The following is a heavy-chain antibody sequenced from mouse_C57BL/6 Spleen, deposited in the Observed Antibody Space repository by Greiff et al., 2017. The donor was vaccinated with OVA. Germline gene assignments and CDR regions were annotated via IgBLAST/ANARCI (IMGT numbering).Heavy chain of an antibody. D-gene: IGHD2-5*01. CDR3: ARPDSNYPAWFAY. V-gene: IGHV5-17*01. CDR1: GFTFSDYG. CDR2: ISSGSSTI. Sequence: EVMLVESGGGLVKPGGSLKLSCAASGFTFSDYGMHWVRQAPEKGLEWVAYISSGSSTIYYADTVKGRFTISRDNAKNTLFLQMTSLRSEDTAMYYCARPDSNYPAWFAYWGQGTLVTVSA. J-gene: IGHJ3*01.